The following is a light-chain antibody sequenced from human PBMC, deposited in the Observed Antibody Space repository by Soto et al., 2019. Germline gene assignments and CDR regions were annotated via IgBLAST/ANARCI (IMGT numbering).Light chain of an antibody. CDR3: SSYTTTTRL. J-gene: IGLJ3*02. CDR1: SSDIGSNNY. Sequence: QSALTQPASVSGSPGQSITISCTGTSSDIGSNNYVSWFQQRPGKAPTLIIYEVSNRPSGVSTHFSGSKSGNTASLTISGLLPEDEAEYYCSSYTTTTRLFGGGTKPPS. CDR2: EVS. V-gene: IGLV2-14*01.